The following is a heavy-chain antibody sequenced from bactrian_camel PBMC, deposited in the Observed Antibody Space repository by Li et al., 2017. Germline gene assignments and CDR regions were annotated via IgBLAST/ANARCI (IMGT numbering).Heavy chain of an antibody. CDR2: ISNVGT. CDR1: GFTFNESDD. Sequence: VQLVESGGGSVQAGGSLRLTCTATGFTFNESDDMGWCRQAPGNEREVVATISNVGTWYQYPVKGRFTVSQDSAKNTLYLQMNSLKPEDTAIYYCAAKGGKRCCTTNAFNGYEYWGQGTQVTVS. D-gene: IGHD1*01. V-gene: IGHV3S55*01. J-gene: IGHJ4*01. CDR3: AAKGGKRCCTTNAFNGYEY.